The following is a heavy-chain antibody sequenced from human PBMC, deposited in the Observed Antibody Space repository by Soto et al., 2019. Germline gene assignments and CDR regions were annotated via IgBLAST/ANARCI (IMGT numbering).Heavy chain of an antibody. Sequence: GGSLRLSCAGSGFTFSRFAMSWVRQVPGKGLEWVSAISGSGQTTYYADSVKGRFTVSRDNSNNTLYLQMNSLRAEDTAVYYCAKTAQFMGYAQGWGQGTLVTVSS. V-gene: IGHV3-23*01. D-gene: IGHD2-8*01. CDR2: ISGSGQTT. CDR1: GFTFSRFA. J-gene: IGHJ4*02. CDR3: AKTAQFMGYAQG.